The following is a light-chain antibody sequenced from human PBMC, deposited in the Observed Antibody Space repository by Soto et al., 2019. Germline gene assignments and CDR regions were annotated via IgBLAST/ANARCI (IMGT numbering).Light chain of an antibody. CDR2: DAS. J-gene: IGKJ1*01. Sequence: DIQMSQSPSTLSASVGDRVTITCRASQSIRTWLAWFQQKPGKDPKLLISDASSLESGVPSRFSGRGSRTEFTLTISSLQPDDFATYYCQQYNSDLWTFGQGTKIEI. CDR3: QQYNSDLWT. V-gene: IGKV1-5*01. CDR1: QSIRTW.